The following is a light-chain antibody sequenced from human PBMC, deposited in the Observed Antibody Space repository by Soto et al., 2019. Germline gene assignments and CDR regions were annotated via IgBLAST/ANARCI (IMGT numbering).Light chain of an antibody. V-gene: IGKV3-15*01. CDR1: QSVSNN. CDR2: GAF. CDR3: QQYNDWPRT. J-gene: IGKJ1*01. Sequence: IVMTQSPATLSLSPGDGATLSCRASQSVSNNLAWYQQKPGQAPRLLLYGAFTRATGVPARFSGSWSGTEFTLTISGLQSEDFAVYYCQQYNDWPRTFGQGTKVEIK.